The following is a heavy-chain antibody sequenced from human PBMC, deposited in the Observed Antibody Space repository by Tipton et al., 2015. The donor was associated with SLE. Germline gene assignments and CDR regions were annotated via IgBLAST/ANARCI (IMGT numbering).Heavy chain of an antibody. Sequence: LRLSCAVYGGSFSGYYWSWIRQPPGKGLEWIGEINHSGSTNYNPSLKSRVTISVDTSKNQFSLKLSSVTAADTAVYYCARDEYSVYVNHNAFDIWGQGTMVTVSS. CDR3: ARDEYSVYVNHNAFDI. D-gene: IGHD5/OR15-5a*01. J-gene: IGHJ3*02. V-gene: IGHV4-34*01. CDR1: GGSFSGYY. CDR2: INHSGST.